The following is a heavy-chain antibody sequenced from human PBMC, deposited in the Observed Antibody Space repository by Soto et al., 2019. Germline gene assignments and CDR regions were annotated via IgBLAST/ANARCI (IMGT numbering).Heavy chain of an antibody. J-gene: IGHJ6*02. V-gene: IGHV4-34*01. CDR1: GGSFNGYY. CDR2: INHTGST. Sequence: PSETLSLTCAVYGGSFNGYYWSWIRQPPGKGLEWIGEINHTGSTNYNPSLKSRVTISVDTSKNQFSLKLTSVSAADTAVYYCARGEVGASSNYYYYYDMDVWGQGTKVTVSS. CDR3: ARGEVGASSNYYYYYDMDV. D-gene: IGHD1-26*01.